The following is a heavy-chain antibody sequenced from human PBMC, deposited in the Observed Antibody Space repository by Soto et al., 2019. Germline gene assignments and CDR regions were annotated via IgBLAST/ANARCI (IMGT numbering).Heavy chain of an antibody. Sequence: PVGSLRLSCAASGFTFDDYAMHWVRQAPGKGLEWVSGISWNSGSTGYADSVKGRFTISRDNAKNSLYLQMNSLRAEDTALYYCAKDIGGDDAFDIWGQGTMVTVSS. CDR1: GFTFDDYA. J-gene: IGHJ3*02. CDR2: ISWNSGST. CDR3: AKDIGGDDAFDI. D-gene: IGHD3-10*01. V-gene: IGHV3-9*01.